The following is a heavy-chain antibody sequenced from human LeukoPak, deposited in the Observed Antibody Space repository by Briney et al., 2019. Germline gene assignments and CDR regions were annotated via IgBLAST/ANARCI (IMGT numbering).Heavy chain of an antibody. D-gene: IGHD3-10*01. CDR1: GYSFTSYW. CDR3: ARHSSGSWDPHRYFGMDV. CDR2: IDPSDSHT. J-gene: IGHJ6*02. V-gene: IGHV5-10-1*01. Sequence: GESLQISCKASGYSFTSYWISWVRQMPGKGLEWMGRIDPSDSHTNYRPSFQGHVTMSTDKSSRTAYLQWSSLKASDTAMYYCARHSSGSWDPHRYFGMDVWGQGTMVTVSS.